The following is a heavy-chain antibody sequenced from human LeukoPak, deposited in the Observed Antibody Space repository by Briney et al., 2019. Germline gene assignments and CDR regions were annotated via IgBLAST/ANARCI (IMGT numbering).Heavy chain of an antibody. D-gene: IGHD3-22*01. J-gene: IGHJ4*03. CDR2: IYYSGST. CDR1: GGSISSSSYY. CDR3: ARSCDYYDSSGYCCFFDY. V-gene: IGHV4-39*01. Sequence: SETLSLTCTVSGGSISSSSYYWGWIRQPPGKGLEWIGSIYYSGSTYYNPSLKSRVTISVDTSKNQFSLKLSSVTAADTAVYYCARSCDYYDSSGYCCFFDYWGQGTLVTVSS.